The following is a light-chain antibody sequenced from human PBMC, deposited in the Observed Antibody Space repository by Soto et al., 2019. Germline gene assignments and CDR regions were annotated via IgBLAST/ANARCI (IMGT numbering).Light chain of an antibody. CDR3: GTWDTSLRSEGV. Sequence: QSVLTQPPSVSAAPGQKVTISCSGISSNIGNNYVSWYQQFPGTAPKLLIYDNNKRPSGIPDRFSGSKSGTSATLVITGLQTGDEADYYCGTWDTSLRSEGVFGGGTKMTVL. V-gene: IGLV1-51*01. CDR1: SSNIGNNY. J-gene: IGLJ3*02. CDR2: DNN.